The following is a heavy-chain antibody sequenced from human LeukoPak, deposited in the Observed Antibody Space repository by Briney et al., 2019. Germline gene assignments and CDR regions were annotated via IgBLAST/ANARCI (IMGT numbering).Heavy chain of an antibody. J-gene: IGHJ3*02. CDR2: IYYSGST. CDR1: GGSISSSSYY. Sequence: SETLSLTCTVSGGSISSSSYYWGWIRQPPGKGLEWIGSIYYSGSTYYNPSLKSRVTISVDTSKNQFSLKVTSVTAADTAVYYCARARQNYDSSGYYPDAFDIWGQGTMVTVSS. V-gene: IGHV4-39*07. CDR3: ARARQNYDSSGYYPDAFDI. D-gene: IGHD3-22*01.